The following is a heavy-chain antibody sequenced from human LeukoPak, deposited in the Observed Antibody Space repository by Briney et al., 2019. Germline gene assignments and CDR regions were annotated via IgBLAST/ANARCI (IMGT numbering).Heavy chain of an antibody. V-gene: IGHV3-11*01. CDR1: GFTFSDYY. D-gene: IGHD3-22*01. J-gene: IGHJ3*02. CDR3: ARVVDSSGYPDHDAFDI. Sequence: PGGSLRLSCAASGFTFSDYYMSWIRQAPGKGLEWVSYISSSGSTIYYADSVKGRFTISRDNAKNSLYLQMNSLRAEDTAVYYCARVVDSSGYPDHDAFDIWGQGTMVTVSS. CDR2: ISSSGSTI.